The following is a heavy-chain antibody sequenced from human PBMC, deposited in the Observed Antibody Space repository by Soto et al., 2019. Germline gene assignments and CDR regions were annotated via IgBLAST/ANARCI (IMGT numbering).Heavy chain of an antibody. Sequence: SETLSLTCTVSGGSISSGGYYWSWIRQHPGKGLEWIGYIYYSGSTYYNPSLKSRVTISVDTSKNQFSLKLSSVTAADTAVYYCARDRGLYDFWSGRDGDYYYYGMDVWGQGTTVTVSS. CDR2: IYYSGST. D-gene: IGHD3-3*01. V-gene: IGHV4-31*03. CDR3: ARDRGLYDFWSGRDGDYYYYGMDV. J-gene: IGHJ6*02. CDR1: GGSISSGGYY.